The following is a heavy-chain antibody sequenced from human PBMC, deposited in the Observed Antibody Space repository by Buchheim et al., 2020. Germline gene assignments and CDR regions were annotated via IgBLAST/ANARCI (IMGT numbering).Heavy chain of an antibody. CDR3: ARERDYSNHNYGMDV. D-gene: IGHD4-11*01. V-gene: IGHV3-30-3*01. J-gene: IGHJ6*02. CDR2: ISSDGTIK. Sequence: QVHLVESGGGVVQPGRSLRLSCAASGFTFSSYAMHWVRQAPGKGLEWVAVISSDGTIKYYADSVKGRFTISRDNSKNTLDLQMNSLRTEDTAVYYCARERDYSNHNYGMDVWGQGTT. CDR1: GFTFSSYA.